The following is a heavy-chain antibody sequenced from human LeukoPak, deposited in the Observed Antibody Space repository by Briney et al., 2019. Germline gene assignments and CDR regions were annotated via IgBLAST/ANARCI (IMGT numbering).Heavy chain of an antibody. Sequence: PSETLSLTCTVSGGSISSYYWSWIRQPPGKGLEWIGYIYYSGSTNYNPSLKSRVTISVDTSKNQFSLKLSSVTAADTAVYYCAGVGYGDHGANWFDPWGQGTLVTVSS. CDR3: AGVGYGDHGANWFDP. D-gene: IGHD4-17*01. V-gene: IGHV4-59*01. CDR2: IYYSGST. J-gene: IGHJ5*02. CDR1: GGSISSYY.